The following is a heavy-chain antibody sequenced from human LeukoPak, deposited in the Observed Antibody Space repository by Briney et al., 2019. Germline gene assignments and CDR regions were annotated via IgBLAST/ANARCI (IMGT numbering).Heavy chain of an antibody. CDR1: GYTFTSYG. CDR2: ISAYNGNT. J-gene: IGHJ6*03. D-gene: IGHD5-12*01. CDR3: ARDSGYDNNYYYYYMDV. V-gene: IGHV1-18*01. Sequence: ASVKVSCKASGYTFTSYGISWVRQAPGQGLEWMGWISAYNGNTNYAQKLQGRVTMTTDTSTSTAYMELRSLRSDDTAVYYCARDSGYDNNYYYYYMDVWGKGTTVTVSS.